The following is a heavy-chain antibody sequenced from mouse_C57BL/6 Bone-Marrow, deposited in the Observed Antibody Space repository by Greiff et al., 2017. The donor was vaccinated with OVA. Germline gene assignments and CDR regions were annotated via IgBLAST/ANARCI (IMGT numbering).Heavy chain of an antibody. D-gene: IGHD2-3*01. CDR2: IYPSDSET. V-gene: IGHV1-61*01. Sequence: QVQLKQSGAELVRPGSSVKLSCKASGYTFTSYWMDWVKQRPGQGLEWIGNIYPSDSETHYNQKFKDKATLTVDKSSSTAYMQLSSLTSEDSAVYYCARRRDGYSWFAYWGQGTLVTVSA. J-gene: IGHJ3*01. CDR3: ARRRDGYSWFAY. CDR1: GYTFTSYW.